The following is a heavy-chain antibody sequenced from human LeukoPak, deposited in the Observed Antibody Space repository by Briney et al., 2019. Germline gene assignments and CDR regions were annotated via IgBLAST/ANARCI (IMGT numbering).Heavy chain of an antibody. CDR3: ARIINDYDSSGFFDY. J-gene: IGHJ4*02. V-gene: IGHV3-53*01. D-gene: IGHD3-22*01. CDR1: GFTVRSNY. CDR2: IYSGGST. Sequence: GGSLRLSCAASGFTVRSNYMTWVRQAPGKGLECVSVIYSGGSTYYTDSVKGRFTISRDNSKNTLYLQMNSLRAEDTAVYYCARIINDYDSSGFFDYWGQGTLVTVSS.